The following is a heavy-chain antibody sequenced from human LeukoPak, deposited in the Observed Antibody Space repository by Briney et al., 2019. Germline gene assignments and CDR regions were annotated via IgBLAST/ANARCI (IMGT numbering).Heavy chain of an antibody. CDR3: ARDIEAAGLFLDY. J-gene: IGHJ4*02. V-gene: IGHV3-7*01. Sequence: GGSLRLSCAASGFTFSSYWMSWVRQAPGKGLEWVANMKYDGSEKYYVDSVKGRFTISRDNAKNSLYLQMNSLGAEDTAVYYCARDIEAAGLFLDYWGQGTLVTVSS. CDR2: MKYDGSEK. D-gene: IGHD6-13*01. CDR1: GFTFSSYW.